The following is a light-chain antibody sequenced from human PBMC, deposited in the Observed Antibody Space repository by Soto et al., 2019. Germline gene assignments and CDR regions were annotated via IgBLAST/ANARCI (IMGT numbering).Light chain of an antibody. CDR2: EVN. J-gene: IGLJ1*01. CDR1: SSDVGGSNY. V-gene: IGLV2-8*01. Sequence: QSVLTQPPSASGSPGQSVAISCTGTSSDVGGSNYVSWYQQHPGKAPKLMIYEVNKRPSGVPDRFSGSKSGNTDSLTVSGLQAEDEADDYCSSYAGSTHVLGTGAK. CDR3: SSYAGSTHV.